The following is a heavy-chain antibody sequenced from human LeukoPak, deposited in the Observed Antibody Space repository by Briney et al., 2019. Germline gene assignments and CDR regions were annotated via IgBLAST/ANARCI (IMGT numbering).Heavy chain of an antibody. J-gene: IGHJ4*02. V-gene: IGHV4-59*01. CDR1: GGSISGYY. Sequence: SETLSLTCTVPGGSISGYYWSWIRQPPGKGLEWVGYISYSGSTNHNPSLKSRVTISVDTSKNQFSLKLSSVTAADTAIYYCARDGRAGSLFAYWGQGTLVTVSS. CDR3: ARDGRAGSLFAY. D-gene: IGHD6-19*01. CDR2: ISYSGST.